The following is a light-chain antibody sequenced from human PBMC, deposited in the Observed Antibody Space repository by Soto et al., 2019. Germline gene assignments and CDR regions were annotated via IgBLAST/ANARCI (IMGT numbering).Light chain of an antibody. CDR2: DAS. CDR3: QHFDSYPIT. V-gene: IGKV1-13*02. J-gene: IGKJ5*01. Sequence: AIPLTQSPSSLSASVGDRVTITCRASQGISSALAWYQQKPGKAPKLLLYDASSLESGVPSRFSGSGSGTDFTLTISSLQPEDFATYYCQHFDSYPITFGQGTRLEIK. CDR1: QGISSA.